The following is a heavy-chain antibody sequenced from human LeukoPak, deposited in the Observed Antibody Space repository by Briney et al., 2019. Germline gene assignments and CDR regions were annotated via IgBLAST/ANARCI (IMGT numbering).Heavy chain of an antibody. CDR3: ARDGGYDILTGYYQRSYYFDY. J-gene: IGHJ4*02. CDR2: IIPIFGTA. V-gene: IGHV1-69*05. CDR1: GGTFSSYA. Sequence: ASVKVSCKASGGTFSSYAISWVRQAPGQGLEWMGGIIPIFGTANYAQKFQGRVTITTDESTSTAYMELSSLRSEDTAVYYCARDGGYDILTGYYQRSYYFDYWGQGTLVTVSS. D-gene: IGHD3-9*01.